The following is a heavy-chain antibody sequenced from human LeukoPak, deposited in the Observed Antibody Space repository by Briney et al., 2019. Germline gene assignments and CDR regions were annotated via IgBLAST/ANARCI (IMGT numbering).Heavy chain of an antibody. CDR1: GGSISSSPYY. V-gene: IGHV4-39*01. CDR3: ARHCLGDGILSSFGP. J-gene: IGHJ5*02. CDR2: IYYRGST. Sequence: SETLSLTCTVSGGSISSSPYYWGWIRQPPGKGLEWIGTIYYRGSTYSNPSLNSRVTISLDTSKNQFSLRLRSVTAADTALYYCARHCLGDGILSSFGPWGQGTLVTVSS. D-gene: IGHD5/OR15-5a*01.